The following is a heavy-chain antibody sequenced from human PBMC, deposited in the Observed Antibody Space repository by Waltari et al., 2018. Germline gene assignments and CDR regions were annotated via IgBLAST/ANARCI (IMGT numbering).Heavy chain of an antibody. V-gene: IGHV4-38-2*01. D-gene: IGHD4-17*01. Sequence: QVQLQESGPGLVKPSETLSLTCAVSGYSISSGYYWGWIRQPPGKGLEWIGSIYHSGSTYYNPSLKSRVTISVDTSKNQFSLKLSSVTAADTAVYYCANEGDDYGDLFDYWGQGTLVTVSS. CDR1: GYSISSGYY. J-gene: IGHJ4*02. CDR3: ANEGDDYGDLFDY. CDR2: IYHSGST.